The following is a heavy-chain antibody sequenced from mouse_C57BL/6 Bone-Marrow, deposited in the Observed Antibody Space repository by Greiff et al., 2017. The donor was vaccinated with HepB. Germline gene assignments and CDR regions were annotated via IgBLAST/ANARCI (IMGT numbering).Heavy chain of an antibody. CDR1: GFTFSDYG. V-gene: IGHV5-17*01. Sequence: EVKVEESGGGLVKPGGSLKLSCAASGFTFSDYGIHWVRQAPEKGLEWVAYISSGSSTIYYADTVKGRFPISRDNAKNTLFLQMTSLRSEDTAMYYCARLTGTGYFDYWGQGTTLTVSS. J-gene: IGHJ2*01. D-gene: IGHD4-1*01. CDR3: ARLTGTGYFDY. CDR2: ISSGSSTI.